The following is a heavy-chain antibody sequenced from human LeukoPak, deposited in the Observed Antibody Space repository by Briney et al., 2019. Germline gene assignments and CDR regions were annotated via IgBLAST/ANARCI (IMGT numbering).Heavy chain of an antibody. V-gene: IGHV4-61*02. D-gene: IGHD3-3*01. CDR1: GVSISSGSYY. J-gene: IGHJ4*02. CDR3: AREKILRFLEWLSHGGIYYFDY. Sequence: SSQTLSLTCTVSGVSISSGSYYWSWIRQPAGKGLEWIGRIYTSGSTNYNPSLKSRVTISVDTSKNQFSLKLSSVTAADTAVYYCAREKILRFLEWLSHGGIYYFDYWGQGTLVTVSS. CDR2: IYTSGST.